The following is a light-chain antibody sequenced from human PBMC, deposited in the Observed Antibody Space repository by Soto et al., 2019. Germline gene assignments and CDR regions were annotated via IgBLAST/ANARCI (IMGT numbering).Light chain of an antibody. CDR2: EVT. CDR3: SSHSSSSTLCV. Sequence: QSALTQPASVSGSPGQSITISCTGTSSDVGGYNYVSWYQQHPGKAPKLMIYEVTNRPSGVSNRFSGSKSGNRASLTISGLQAEDEADYYCSSHSSSSTLCVFGSGTKVTVL. CDR1: SSDVGGYNY. V-gene: IGLV2-14*01. J-gene: IGLJ1*01.